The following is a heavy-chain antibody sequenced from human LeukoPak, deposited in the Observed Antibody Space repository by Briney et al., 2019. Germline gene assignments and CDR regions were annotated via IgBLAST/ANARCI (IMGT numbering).Heavy chain of an antibody. CDR1: GYTFSDYA. D-gene: IGHD6-13*01. CDR2: IDAGNGDT. J-gene: IGHJ4*02. V-gene: IGHV1-3*01. CDR3: ARAPRNSSTMLDF. Sequence: ASVKVSCKASGYTFSDYAMHWVRQAPGQRFEWMGWIDAGNGDTRYSQKFQGRVIMTRDTSTSTAYMDLSSLRSEDTAVYHCARAPRNSSTMLDFWGQGTLVTISS.